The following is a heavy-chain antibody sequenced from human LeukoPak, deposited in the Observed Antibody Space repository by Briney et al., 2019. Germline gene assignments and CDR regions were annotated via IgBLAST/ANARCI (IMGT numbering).Heavy chain of an antibody. D-gene: IGHD4-23*01. J-gene: IGHJ4*02. V-gene: IGHV1-69*13. CDR1: LGIFSSSA. Sequence: SVKVSCKASLGIFSSSAISWVRQAPGQELECMGGIIPIFGTANYAQKFQGRVTITADESTSTAYMELSSLRSEDTAVYYCATGRTTVVTPPFDFWGQGTRVSV. CDR2: IIPIFGTA. CDR3: ATGRTTVVTPPFDF.